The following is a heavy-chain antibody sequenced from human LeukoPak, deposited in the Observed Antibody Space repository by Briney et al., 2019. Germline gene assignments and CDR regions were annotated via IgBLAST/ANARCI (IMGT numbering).Heavy chain of an antibody. V-gene: IGHV3-23*01. J-gene: IGHJ4*02. CDR2: ISGSGGST. Sequence: GGSLRLSCAASGFTFSSYVMSWVRQAPGKGLEGVSAISGSGGSTYYADSVKGRLTISRDNSKNTLYLQMNSLRAEDTAVYYCAKGLPGSGYYYFDYWGQGTLVTVSS. D-gene: IGHD3-3*01. CDR3: AKGLPGSGYYYFDY. CDR1: GFTFSSYV.